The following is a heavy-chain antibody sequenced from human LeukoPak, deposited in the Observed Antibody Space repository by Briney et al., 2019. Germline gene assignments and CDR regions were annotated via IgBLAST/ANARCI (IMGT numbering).Heavy chain of an antibody. J-gene: IGHJ6*03. CDR2: ISGSGGST. CDR3: AKKMVPYYYYMDV. CDR1: GFTFSSYA. D-gene: IGHD3-10*01. V-gene: IGHV3-23*01. Sequence: GGSLRLSCAASGFTFSSYAMSWVRQAPGKGLEWVSAISGSGGSTYYADSVKGRFTISRDNSKNTLYLQMNSLRAEDTAVYYCAKKMVPYYYYMDVWGKETTVTVSS.